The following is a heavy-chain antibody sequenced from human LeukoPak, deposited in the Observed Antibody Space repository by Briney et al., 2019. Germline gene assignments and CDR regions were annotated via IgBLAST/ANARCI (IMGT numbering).Heavy chain of an antibody. J-gene: IGHJ3*02. Sequence: GASVKVSCKASGYTFTNYYMHWVRQAPGQGLEWMGIINPSGGRTSYAQTFQGRVTLTRDTSTSTVYMELSSLRPEDTAIYYCARIRDGYNDAYDIWGQGTVVTVPS. CDR1: GYTFTNYY. CDR2: INPSGGRT. V-gene: IGHV1-46*01. D-gene: IGHD5-24*01. CDR3: ARIRDGYNDAYDI.